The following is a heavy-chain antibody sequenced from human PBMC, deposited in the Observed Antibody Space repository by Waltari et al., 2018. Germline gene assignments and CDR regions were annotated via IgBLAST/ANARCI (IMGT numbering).Heavy chain of an antibody. V-gene: IGHV2-5*01. Sequence: ITLKESGPTPVKPTQTLTLTCTFSGFSLSTSGVGVGWIRQPPGKALEWLALIYCNDYKRYKPTLQSRLTIPKDTSNNQVGRTRTNMDPVDTATYYCAHTGIGCSGGSCYPSTTYWGQGTLVTVSS. J-gene: IGHJ4*02. CDR3: AHTGIGCSGGSCYPSTTY. CDR1: GFSLSTSGVG. D-gene: IGHD2-15*01. CDR2: IYCNDYK.